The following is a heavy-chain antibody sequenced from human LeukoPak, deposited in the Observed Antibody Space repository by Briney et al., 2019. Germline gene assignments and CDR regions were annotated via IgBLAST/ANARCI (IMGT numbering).Heavy chain of an antibody. CDR1: GFTLSHYS. J-gene: IGHJ4*02. CDR3: ARVSAAGTWMDY. D-gene: IGHD6-13*01. CDR2: ISSSSDYI. Sequence: PGGSLRLSCAASGFTLSHYSMNWVRQAPGKGLEWVSSISSSSDYIYYADSVKGRFTISRDNAKNSLYLQLNSLRAEDTAVYYCARVSAAGTWMDYWGQGTLVTVSS. V-gene: IGHV3-21*01.